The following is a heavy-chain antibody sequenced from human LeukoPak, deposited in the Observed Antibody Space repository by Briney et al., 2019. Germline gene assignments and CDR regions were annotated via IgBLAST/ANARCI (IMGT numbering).Heavy chain of an antibody. Sequence: SQTLPLPCPVSAGSISSGSYYWSWLRPPAGKGLEWIGRIYTSGSTNYNPSLKSRVTISVDTSKNQFSLKLSSVTAADTAVYYCARVELWGDYVDYWGQGTLVTVSS. J-gene: IGHJ4*02. CDR3: ARVELWGDYVDY. D-gene: IGHD3-16*01. V-gene: IGHV4-61*02. CDR1: AGSISSGSYY. CDR2: IYTSGST.